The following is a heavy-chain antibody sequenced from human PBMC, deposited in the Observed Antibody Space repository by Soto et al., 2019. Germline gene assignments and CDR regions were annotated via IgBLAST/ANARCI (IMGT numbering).Heavy chain of an antibody. V-gene: IGHV1-18*04. D-gene: IGHD6-13*01. CDR2: ISAYNGNT. Sequence: ASVKLSCKASGYTFTSYGISWVRQAPGQGLEWMGWISAYNGNTNYAQKLQGRVTMTTDTSTSTAYMELRSLRSDDTAVYYCARDSLPHDSSSWPLVFDSWGQGSLVTVSS. CDR1: GYTFTSYG. J-gene: IGHJ5*01. CDR3: ARDSLPHDSSSWPLVFDS.